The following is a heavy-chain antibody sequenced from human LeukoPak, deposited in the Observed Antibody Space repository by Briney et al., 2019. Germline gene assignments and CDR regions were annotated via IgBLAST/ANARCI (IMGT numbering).Heavy chain of an antibody. CDR1: GYSISSGYY. V-gene: IGHV4-38-2*02. CDR3: ARVTLFKAAGMHPLDY. CDR2: IYHSGST. Sequence: PSETLSLTCTVSGYSISSGYYWGWIRQPPGKGLEWIGSIYHSGSTYYNPSLKSRVTISVDTSKNQFSLKLSSVTAADTAVYYCARVTLFKAAGMHPLDYWGQGTLVTVSP. J-gene: IGHJ4*02. D-gene: IGHD6-13*01.